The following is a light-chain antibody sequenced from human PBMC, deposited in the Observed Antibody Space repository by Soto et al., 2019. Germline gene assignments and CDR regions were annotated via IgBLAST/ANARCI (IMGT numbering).Light chain of an antibody. J-gene: IGKJ1*01. V-gene: IGKV3-15*01. Sequence: EIVMTQSPATLSVSPGGRAALSCRASQTISGTLAWYQQKPGQAPRLLIHGASTRAPGFPARFSGSGSGTDFTLTISSLQSEDFAVYYCQQYDNWPWTFGQGTKVDIK. CDR1: QTISGT. CDR2: GAS. CDR3: QQYDNWPWT.